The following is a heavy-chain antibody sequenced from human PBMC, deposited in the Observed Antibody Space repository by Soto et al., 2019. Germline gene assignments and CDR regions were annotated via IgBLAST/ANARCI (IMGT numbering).Heavy chain of an antibody. CDR1: GFTFGNYW. Sequence: EVQLVESGGGLVQPGGSLRLSCAASGFTFGNYWMTWVRQVPGKGLEWVANINQDGREKCYMDSVKGRFTISRDNAKNAVDLQMTSLPADDTSVYYCARDQWDYWGQGTLVTVSS. J-gene: IGHJ4*02. V-gene: IGHV3-7*01. CDR2: INQDGREK. D-gene: IGHD6-19*01. CDR3: ARDQWDY.